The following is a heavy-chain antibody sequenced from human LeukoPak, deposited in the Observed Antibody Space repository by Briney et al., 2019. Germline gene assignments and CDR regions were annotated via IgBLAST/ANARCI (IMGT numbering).Heavy chain of an antibody. J-gene: IGHJ4*02. CDR1: GYSFTSYW. Sequence: GESLKISCKGSGYSFTSYWIGWVRQMPGKGLEWMGIIYPGDSDTRYSPCFQGQVTISADKSIRTAYLQWSRLKASDTAMYYCAGGYQLLLFDYWGQGTLVTVSS. D-gene: IGHD2-2*01. CDR3: AGGYQLLLFDY. CDR2: IYPGDSDT. V-gene: IGHV5-51*01.